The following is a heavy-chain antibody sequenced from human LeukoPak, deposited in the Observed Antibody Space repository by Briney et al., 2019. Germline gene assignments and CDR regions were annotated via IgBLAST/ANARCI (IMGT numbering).Heavy chain of an antibody. CDR2: TRNKANSYTT. Sequence: SGGSLGLSRAASGFTFSDHYMDWVRQAPGKGLEWVGRTRNKANSYTTEYAASVKGRFTISRDDSKNSLYLQMNSLKNEDTAVYYCAREGKRITMVRGVITPRGYYYMDVWGKGTTVTVSS. CDR1: GFTFSDHY. CDR3: AREGKRITMVRGVITPRGYYYMDV. D-gene: IGHD3-10*01. V-gene: IGHV3-72*01. J-gene: IGHJ6*03.